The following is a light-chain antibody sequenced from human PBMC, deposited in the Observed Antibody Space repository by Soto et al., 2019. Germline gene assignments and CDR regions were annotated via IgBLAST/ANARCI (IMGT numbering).Light chain of an antibody. V-gene: IGKV3-11*01. CDR1: QSVSSY. Sequence: EIVLTQSPATLSLSPGERATIYCRASQSVSSYLAWYQQKPGQAPRLLIYDASNRATGIPARFSGSGSGTDFTLTISRQEPEDFAVYYYQQRSNWPRTVGQGTKVDIK. J-gene: IGKJ1*01. CDR2: DAS. CDR3: QQRSNWPRT.